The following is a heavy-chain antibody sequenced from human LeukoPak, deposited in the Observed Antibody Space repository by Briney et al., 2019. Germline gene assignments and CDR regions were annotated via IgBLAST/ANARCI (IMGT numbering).Heavy chain of an antibody. D-gene: IGHD1-20*01. J-gene: IGHJ3*02. V-gene: IGHV3-30*02. Sequence: GGSLRLSCAASGFTFSSYGMHWVRQAPGKGLEWVAFIRYDGSNKYYADSVKGRFTISRDNSKNTLYLQMNSLRAEDTAVYYCAKGPYNWNPRKAFDIWGQGTMVTVSS. CDR2: IRYDGSNK. CDR3: AKGPYNWNPRKAFDI. CDR1: GFTFSSYG.